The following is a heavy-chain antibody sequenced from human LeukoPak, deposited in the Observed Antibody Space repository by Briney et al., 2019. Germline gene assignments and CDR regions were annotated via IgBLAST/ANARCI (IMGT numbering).Heavy chain of an antibody. J-gene: IGHJ6*02. CDR1: GFTFSSYA. CDR2: ISSNGGST. Sequence: PGGSLRLSCAASGFTFSSYAMHWVRQAPGKGLECVSAISSNGGSTYYANSVKGRFTISRDNSKNTLYLQMGSLRAEDMAVYYCARDLYDILTGYYPEYYYYYGMDVWGQGTTVTVSS. V-gene: IGHV3-64*01. D-gene: IGHD3-9*01. CDR3: ARDLYDILTGYYPEYYYYYGMDV.